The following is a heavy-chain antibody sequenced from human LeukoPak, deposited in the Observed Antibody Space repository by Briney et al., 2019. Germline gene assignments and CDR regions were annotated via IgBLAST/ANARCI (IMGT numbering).Heavy chain of an antibody. Sequence: SETLSLTCTVSGGSISRYYWSWIRQPPGKGLEGVGYIYYSGSTNYNPSLKSRVTISVDTSKNQFSLKLSSVTAADTAVYYCASSEAYCGGDCYPPGAFDIWGQGTMVTVSS. J-gene: IGHJ3*02. CDR1: GGSISRYY. CDR2: IYYSGST. D-gene: IGHD2-21*02. CDR3: ASSEAYCGGDCYPPGAFDI. V-gene: IGHV4-59*01.